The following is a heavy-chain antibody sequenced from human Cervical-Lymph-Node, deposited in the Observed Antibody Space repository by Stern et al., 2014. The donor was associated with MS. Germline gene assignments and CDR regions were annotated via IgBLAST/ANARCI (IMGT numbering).Heavy chain of an antibody. CDR3: AREIAVAGDYYGMDV. D-gene: IGHD6-19*01. Sequence: QVQLVESGSELKKPGASVKFSCKASGYTFTSYAMNWVRQAPGQGLEWMGWINTNTGNPTYAQGFTGRFVFSLDTSVSTAYLQICSLKAEDTAVYYCAREIAVAGDYYGMDVWGQGTTVTVSS. CDR2: INTNTGNP. J-gene: IGHJ6*02. V-gene: IGHV7-4-1*01. CDR1: GYTFTSYA.